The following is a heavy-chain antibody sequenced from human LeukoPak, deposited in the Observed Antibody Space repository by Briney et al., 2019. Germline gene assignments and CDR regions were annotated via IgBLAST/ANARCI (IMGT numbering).Heavy chain of an antibody. Sequence: ASVKISCKASGYTFTSYGISWVRQAPGQGLEWMGWISAYNGNTNYAQKLQGRVTMTTDTSTSTAYMELRSLRSDDTAVYYCARGAPYCGGDCYSFWGQGTLVTVSS. CDR1: GYTFTSYG. CDR3: ARGAPYCGGDCYSF. D-gene: IGHD2-21*01. CDR2: ISAYNGNT. J-gene: IGHJ4*02. V-gene: IGHV1-18*01.